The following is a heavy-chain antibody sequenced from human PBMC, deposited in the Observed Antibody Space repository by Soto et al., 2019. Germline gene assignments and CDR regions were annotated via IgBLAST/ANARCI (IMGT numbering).Heavy chain of an antibody. J-gene: IGHJ5*02. CDR1: GYTFTSYG. Sequence: GASVKVSCKASGYTFTSYGISWVRQAPGQGLEWMGWISAYNGNTNYAQKLQGRVTMTTDTSTSTAYMELRSLRSDDTAVYYCARVEYDAQVLQLDPWGQGTLVTVYS. D-gene: IGHD3-16*01. CDR3: ARVEYDAQVLQLDP. CDR2: ISAYNGNT. V-gene: IGHV1-18*04.